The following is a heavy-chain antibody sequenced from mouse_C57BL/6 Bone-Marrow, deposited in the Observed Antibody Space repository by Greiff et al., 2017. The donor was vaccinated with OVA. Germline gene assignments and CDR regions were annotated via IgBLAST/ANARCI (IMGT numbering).Heavy chain of an antibody. J-gene: IGHJ1*03. CDR2: IDPSDSET. Sequence: QVQLQQPGAELVRPGSSVKLSCKASGYTFTSYWMHWVQQRPIQGLEWIGNIDPSDSETHYNQKFKGKATLTVDKSSSTAYMQLSSLTAEDSAVYYCARGGTTVVARYFDVWGTGTTVTVSS. V-gene: IGHV1-52*01. CDR1: GYTFTSYW. CDR3: ARGGTTVVARYFDV. D-gene: IGHD1-1*01.